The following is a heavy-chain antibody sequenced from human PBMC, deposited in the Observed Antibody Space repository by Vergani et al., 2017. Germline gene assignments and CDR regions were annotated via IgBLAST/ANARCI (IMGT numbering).Heavy chain of an antibody. CDR3: ARELLWFGESRGYFDY. Sequence: QLQLQESGSGLVKPSQTLSLTCAVSGGSISSGGYSWSWIRQPPGKGLEWIGYIYHSGSTYYNPSLQSRVTISVDRSKNQFSLKLSSVTAADTAVYYCARELLWFGESRGYFDYWGQGTLVTVSS. D-gene: IGHD3-10*01. J-gene: IGHJ4*02. CDR1: GGSISSGGYS. V-gene: IGHV4-30-2*01. CDR2: IYHSGST.